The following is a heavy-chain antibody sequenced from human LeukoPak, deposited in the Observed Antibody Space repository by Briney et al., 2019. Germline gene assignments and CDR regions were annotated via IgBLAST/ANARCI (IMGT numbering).Heavy chain of an antibody. CDR2: IYYSGST. CDR3: AREFASTRGSYRSNDAFDI. J-gene: IGHJ3*02. Sequence: SETLSLTCTVSGGSISSYYWSWIWQPPGKGLEWIGYIYYSGSTNYNPSLKSRVTISVDTSKNQFSLKLSSVTAADTAVYYCAREFASTRGSYRSNDAFDIWGQGTMVTVSS. CDR1: GGSISSYY. D-gene: IGHD1-26*01. V-gene: IGHV4-59*01.